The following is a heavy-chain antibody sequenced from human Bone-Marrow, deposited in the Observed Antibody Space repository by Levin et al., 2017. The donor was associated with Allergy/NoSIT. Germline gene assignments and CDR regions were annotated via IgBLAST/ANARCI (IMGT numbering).Heavy chain of an antibody. V-gene: IGHV4-39*07. CDR1: GGSISSSSYY. CDR3: ARVESSYHAFNDAFDI. D-gene: IGHD1-26*01. Sequence: PGGSLRLSCTVSGGSISSSSYYWGWIRQPPGTGLEWIGSIYYSGSTYYNPSLKSRVTISVDTSKNQFSLKLSSVTAADTAVYYCARVESSYHAFNDAFDIWGQGTMVTVSS. J-gene: IGHJ3*02. CDR2: IYYSGST.